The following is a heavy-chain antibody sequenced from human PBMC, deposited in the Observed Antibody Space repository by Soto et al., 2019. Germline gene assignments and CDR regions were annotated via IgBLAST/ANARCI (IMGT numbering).Heavy chain of an antibody. V-gene: IGHV1-18*04. CDR3: AIDPNCSGGNCYFDY. Sequence: QVQLVQSGGEVRKPGASVKVSCKASGYTFTSYGISWVRQATGQGPEWMGWISVNTGKTVYAQKVQGRVTLTTDTDTSTAYMDVRSLRSDDTAVYYCAIDPNCSGGNCYFDYWGQGTLVIVSS. D-gene: IGHD2-15*01. CDR1: GYTFTSYG. CDR2: ISVNTGKT. J-gene: IGHJ4*02.